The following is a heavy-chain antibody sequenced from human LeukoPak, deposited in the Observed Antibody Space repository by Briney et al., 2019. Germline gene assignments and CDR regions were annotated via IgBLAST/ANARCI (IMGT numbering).Heavy chain of an antibody. CDR2: ISYDGSNK. V-gene: IGHV3-30-3*01. CDR1: GFTFSSYA. Sequence: GWSLGLSCAASGFTFSSYAMHWVRQAPGKGLEWVAVISYDGSNKYYADSVKGRFTISRDNSKNTLYLQMNSLRAEDTAVYYCARERGYYDSSGEFDYWGQGTLVTVSS. J-gene: IGHJ4*02. D-gene: IGHD3-22*01. CDR3: ARERGYYDSSGEFDY.